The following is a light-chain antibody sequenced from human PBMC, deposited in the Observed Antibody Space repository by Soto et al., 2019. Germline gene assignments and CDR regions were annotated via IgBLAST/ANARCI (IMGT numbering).Light chain of an antibody. J-gene: IGLJ3*02. CDR2: EVS. V-gene: IGLV2-14*01. Sequence: QSSLTQSASVSGSPGQSITISCTGTSSDVGGYNYVSWYQHHPGKAPKLMIYEVSNRPSGVSNRFSGSKSGNTASLTISGLQADDEADYYCTSYTTSYTQVFGGGTKLTVL. CDR3: TSYTTSYTQV. CDR1: SSDVGGYNY.